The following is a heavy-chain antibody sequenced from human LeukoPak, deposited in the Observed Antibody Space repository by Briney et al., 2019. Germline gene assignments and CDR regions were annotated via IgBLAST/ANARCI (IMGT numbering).Heavy chain of an antibody. Sequence: SETLSLTCTVSGGSISSYYWSWIRQPPGKGLEWIGYIFYSGSTNYNPSLKSRVTISVDTSKNQFSLKLSSVTAADTAVYCCARDPGYSSGWFDYWGQGTLVTVSS. CDR1: GGSISSYY. CDR2: IFYSGST. V-gene: IGHV4-59*01. D-gene: IGHD6-19*01. J-gene: IGHJ4*02. CDR3: ARDPGYSSGWFDY.